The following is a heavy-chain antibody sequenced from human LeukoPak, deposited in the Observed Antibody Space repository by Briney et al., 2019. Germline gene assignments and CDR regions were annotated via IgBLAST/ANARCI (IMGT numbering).Heavy chain of an antibody. Sequence: GASVKVPCKASGCTFTRCGNSWLRQAPGQGLEWMGWISAYNGNTNYAQKLQGRVTMTTDTSTSTAYMELRRLTSADMAVYYCAREGYYYDSSGPAFDYWGQGTLVTVSS. V-gene: IGHV1-18*03. D-gene: IGHD3-22*01. CDR1: GCTFTRCG. CDR2: ISAYNGNT. CDR3: AREGYYYDSSGPAFDY. J-gene: IGHJ4*02.